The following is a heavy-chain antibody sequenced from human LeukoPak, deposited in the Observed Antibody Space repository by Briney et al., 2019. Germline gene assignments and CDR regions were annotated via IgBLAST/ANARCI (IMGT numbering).Heavy chain of an antibody. V-gene: IGHV3-23*01. D-gene: IGHD3-16*01. J-gene: IGHJ1*01. CDR2: ISGSGYYS. CDR1: EFTFDNYA. CDR3: ANGGGYFLH. Sequence: PGGSLRLSCAASEFTFDNYAMSWVRQAPGKGLEWVSVISGSGYYSYYADSVKGRFTVSRDNAKNTLYLQMDTLRPEDTALYYCANGGGYFLHWGQGTLVTVAS.